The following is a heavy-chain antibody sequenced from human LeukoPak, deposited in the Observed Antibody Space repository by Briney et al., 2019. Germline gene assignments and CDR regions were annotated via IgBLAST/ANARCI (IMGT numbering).Heavy chain of an antibody. V-gene: IGHV4-59*08. CDR3: ARHTDIAALSSLNY. CDR1: GGSISSYY. J-gene: IGHJ4*02. D-gene: IGHD6-13*01. Sequence: PSETLSLTCTVSGGSISSYYLSWIRRATGKGLEWIGDSYYSGSTDYSLSRTSQVTISVDTSKNQFSLKLSSVTAADTAVYYCARHTDIAALSSLNYWGQGTLVTVSS. CDR2: SYYSGST.